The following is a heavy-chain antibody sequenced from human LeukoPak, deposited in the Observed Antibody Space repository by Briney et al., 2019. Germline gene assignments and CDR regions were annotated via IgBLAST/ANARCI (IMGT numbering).Heavy chain of an antibody. Sequence: PGGSLSLSCLASGFTFSTYAMHWVRQAPGRELEHVSTISSYGSTTYYADSVKGRFTISRDNSKNTLSLQMSSLRAEDTAVYHCVKGRTVTTFHYFDYWGQGILVTVSS. CDR1: GFTFSTYA. CDR2: ISSYGSTT. CDR3: VKGRTVTTFHYFDY. V-gene: IGHV3-64D*06. J-gene: IGHJ4*02. D-gene: IGHD4-17*01.